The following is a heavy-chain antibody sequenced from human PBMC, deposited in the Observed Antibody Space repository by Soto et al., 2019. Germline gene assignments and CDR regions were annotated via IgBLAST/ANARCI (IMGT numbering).Heavy chain of an antibody. V-gene: IGHV1-3*01. J-gene: IGHJ6*02. Sequence: ASVQVSCKASGYTFTSDAMHWVRQDPGQRREWLGWINAGNGNTKYSQKFQGRVTITSDTDASTAYMELSSLRSEDTDGYYCACENEPRGDGVVISDDYYYYGMDAWGQGXTVTVSS. D-gene: IGHD3-3*01. CDR2: INAGNGNT. CDR1: GYTFTSDA. CDR3: ACENEPRGDGVVISDDYYYYGMDA.